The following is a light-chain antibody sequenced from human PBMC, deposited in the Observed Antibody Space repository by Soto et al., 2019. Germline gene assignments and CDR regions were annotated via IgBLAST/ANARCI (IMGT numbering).Light chain of an antibody. J-gene: IGLJ3*02. CDR2: NND. Sequence: QSVLAQPPSASGTPGQRVTISCSGSSANIGSNSVSWYQQLPGTAPKLLICNNDQRPSGVSDRFSGSKSVTSASLAISGLQSEDEAHYYCAAWDDSLDSRLFGGGTKLTVL. V-gene: IGLV1-44*01. CDR3: AAWDDSLDSRL. CDR1: SANIGSNS.